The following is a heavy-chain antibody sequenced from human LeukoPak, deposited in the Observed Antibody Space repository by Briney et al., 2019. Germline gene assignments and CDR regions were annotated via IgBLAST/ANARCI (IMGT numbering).Heavy chain of an antibody. CDR3: AKDGSGSYFRDWFDP. Sequence: PGGSLRLSCAASGFTFSSYAMSWVRQAPGKGLEWVSAISGSGGSTYYADSVKGRFTISRDNSKNTLYLQMNSLRAEDTAVYYCAKDGSGSYFRDWFDPWGQGTLVTVSS. CDR1: GFTFSSYA. D-gene: IGHD1-26*01. CDR2: ISGSGGST. J-gene: IGHJ5*02. V-gene: IGHV3-23*01.